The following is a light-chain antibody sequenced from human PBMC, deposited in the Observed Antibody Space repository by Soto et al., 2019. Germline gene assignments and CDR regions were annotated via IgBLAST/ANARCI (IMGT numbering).Light chain of an antibody. CDR2: GVN. CDR1: SSDVGGYNY. CDR3: TSYTSSNTPV. Sequence: QSALTQPASVSGSPGQSITISCTGTSSDVGGYNYVSWYQQHPGKAHKLMIYGVNSRPSGVSNRFSGSKSGNTASLTISGLQAEDEADYYCTSYTSSNTPVFGGGTKLTVL. V-gene: IGLV2-14*01. J-gene: IGLJ3*02.